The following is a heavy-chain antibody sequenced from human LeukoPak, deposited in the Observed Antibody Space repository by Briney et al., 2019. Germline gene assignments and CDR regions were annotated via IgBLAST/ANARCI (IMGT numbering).Heavy chain of an antibody. CDR3: ASREHQDIVVVVAATGYWSY. J-gene: IGHJ4*02. CDR1: GYTFTDYY. CDR2: IIPILGIA. Sequence: SVKVSCKASGYTFTDYYMHWVRQAPGQGLEWMGRIIPILGIANYAQKFQGRVTITADKSTSTAYMELSSLRSEDTAVYYCASREHQDIVVVVAATGYWSYWGQGTLVTVSS. D-gene: IGHD2-15*01. V-gene: IGHV1-69*02.